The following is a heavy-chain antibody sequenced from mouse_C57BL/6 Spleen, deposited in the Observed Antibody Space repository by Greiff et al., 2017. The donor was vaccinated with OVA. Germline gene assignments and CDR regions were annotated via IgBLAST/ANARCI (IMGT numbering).Heavy chain of an antibody. V-gene: IGHV5-16*01. CDR3: ARGELGPNWFAY. J-gene: IGHJ3*01. D-gene: IGHD4-1*01. Sequence: EVQLVESEGGLVQPGSSMKLSCTASGFTFSDYYMAWVRQVPEKGLEWVANINYDGSSTYYLDSLKSRFIISRDNAKNILYLQMSSLKSEDTATYYCARGELGPNWFAYWGQGTLVTVSA. CDR1: GFTFSDYY. CDR2: INYDGSST.